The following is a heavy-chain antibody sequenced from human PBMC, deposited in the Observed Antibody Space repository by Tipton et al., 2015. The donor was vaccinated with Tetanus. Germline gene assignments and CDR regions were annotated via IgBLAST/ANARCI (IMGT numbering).Heavy chain of an antibody. D-gene: IGHD3-22*01. CDR1: GGSVSSGSYY. J-gene: IGHJ4*02. V-gene: IGHV4-61*01. Sequence: TLSLTCTVSGGSVSSGSYYWSWIRQPPGKGLEWIGYIYYSGSTNYNPSLKSRVTISVDTSKNQFSLKLSSVTAADTAVYYCARYGHDSTGYYWGGGFHYWGQAALVTVSS. CDR2: IYYSGST. CDR3: ARYGHDSTGYYWGGGFHY.